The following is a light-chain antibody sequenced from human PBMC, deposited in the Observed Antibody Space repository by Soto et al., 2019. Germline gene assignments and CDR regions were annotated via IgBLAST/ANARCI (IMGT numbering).Light chain of an antibody. CDR1: SSNIGDNY. Sequence: QSVLTQPPSVSAAPGQQVTISCSGSSSNIGDNYVSWYQHLPGTAPKLGVYDNDRRPSGIPGRFSGSKSGTSATLVITGLQTGDEADYYCGTWDDRLDGNYVFGTGTKATVL. CDR2: DND. V-gene: IGLV1-51*01. J-gene: IGLJ1*01. CDR3: GTWDDRLDGNYV.